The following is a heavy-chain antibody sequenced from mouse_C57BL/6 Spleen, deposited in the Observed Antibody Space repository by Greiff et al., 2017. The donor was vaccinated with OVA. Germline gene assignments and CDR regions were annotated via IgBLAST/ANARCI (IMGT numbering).Heavy chain of an antibody. J-gene: IGHJ3*01. CDR3: ASIYYGSSLFAY. CDR1: GYSITSGYY. Sequence: ESGPGLVKPSPSLSLSCSVTGYSITSGYYWNWIRQFPGNKLEWMGYISYDGSNNYNPSLKNKISITRDTSKNQFFLKLNSVTTEDTATYYCASIYYGSSLFAYWGQGTLVTVSA. D-gene: IGHD1-1*01. V-gene: IGHV3-6*01. CDR2: ISYDGSN.